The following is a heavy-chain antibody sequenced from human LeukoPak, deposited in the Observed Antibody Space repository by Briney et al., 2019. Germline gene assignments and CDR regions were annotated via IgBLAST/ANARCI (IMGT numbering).Heavy chain of an antibody. V-gene: IGHV3-30*02. CDR2: IGNDGRDQ. CDR3: ARDFMWGLDY. J-gene: IGHJ4*02. Sequence: GGSLRLSCAASGFTFSGHATHWVRQTPGVGLEWVAIIGNDGRDQHYSESVKGRFTISRDNSKNTLFLQLNSLRPEDTALYLCARDFMWGLDYWGQGTLGTVSS. CDR1: GFTFSGHA. D-gene: IGHD7-27*01.